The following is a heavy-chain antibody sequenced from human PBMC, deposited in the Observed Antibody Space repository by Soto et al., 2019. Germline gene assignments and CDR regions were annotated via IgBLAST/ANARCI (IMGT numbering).Heavy chain of an antibody. CDR2: ISGSGGST. Sequence: EVQLLESGGGLVQPGGSLRLSCAASGFTFSSYAMSWVRQAPGKGLEWVSLISGSGGSTHYADSVKGRFTISRDNSKNTLYLQKNSLRAEDTAVYYCAKCASYYYDSGGYYSDYWGQGTLVTVSS. J-gene: IGHJ4*02. V-gene: IGHV3-23*01. CDR3: AKCASYYYDSGGYYSDY. CDR1: GFTFSSYA. D-gene: IGHD3-22*01.